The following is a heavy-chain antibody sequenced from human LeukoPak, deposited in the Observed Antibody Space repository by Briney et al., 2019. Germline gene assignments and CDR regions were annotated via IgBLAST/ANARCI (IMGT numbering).Heavy chain of an antibody. CDR2: IGGSDGGT. J-gene: IGHJ4*02. CDR3: ARGRPHGNDY. D-gene: IGHD4-23*01. Sequence: GGSLRLSCAASGFTFSNYNMAWVRQAPGKGLEWVSAIGGSDGGTHYADSVRGRFTISRDNSKNTMYLQMNSLRAEDTAVYYCARGRPHGNDYWGQGTLVTVS. CDR1: GFTFSNYN. V-gene: IGHV3-23*01.